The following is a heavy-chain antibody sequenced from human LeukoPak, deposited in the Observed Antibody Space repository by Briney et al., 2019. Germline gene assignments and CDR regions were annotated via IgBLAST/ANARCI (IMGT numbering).Heavy chain of an antibody. J-gene: IGHJ3*02. CDR2: ISAYNGNT. CDR1: GYTFTSYG. V-gene: IGHV1-18*01. D-gene: IGHD2-2*01. Sequence: KPGASVKVSCKASGYTFTSYGISWVRQAPGQGLEWMGWISAYNGNTNYAQKLQGRVTMTTDTSTSTAYMELSSLRSEDTAVYYCASPIVVVPAASLGFAFDIWGQGTMVTVSS. CDR3: ASPIVVVPAASLGFAFDI.